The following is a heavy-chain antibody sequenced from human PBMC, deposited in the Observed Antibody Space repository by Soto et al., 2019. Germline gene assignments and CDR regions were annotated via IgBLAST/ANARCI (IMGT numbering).Heavy chain of an antibody. J-gene: IGHJ4*02. CDR3: ARGRGYGYGTDY. CDR2: IQDTGST. V-gene: IGHV4-59*11. CDR1: SDSITGHY. Sequence: SETLSLTCAVSSDSITGHYWSWIRQPPGKGLEFIGYIQDTGSTNCNPFFKSRVTISIDTSKNHFYLHLSSVTAADTAIYYFARGRGYGYGTDYWGPGPLVTVSS. D-gene: IGHD5-18*01.